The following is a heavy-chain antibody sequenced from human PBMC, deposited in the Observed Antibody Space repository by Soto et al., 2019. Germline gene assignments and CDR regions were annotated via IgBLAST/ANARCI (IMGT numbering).Heavy chain of an antibody. CDR1: GFTFSGSA. CDR2: SRSKANSYAT. Sequence: EVQLVESGGGLVQPGGSLKLSCAASGFTFSGSAMHWVRQASGKGLEWVGRSRSKANSYATAYAASVKGRFTISRDDSKNTAYLQMNSLKTEDTAVSYCTRLGYDSRDYWGQGTLVTVSS. D-gene: IGHD5-12*01. V-gene: IGHV3-73*02. CDR3: TRLGYDSRDY. J-gene: IGHJ4*02.